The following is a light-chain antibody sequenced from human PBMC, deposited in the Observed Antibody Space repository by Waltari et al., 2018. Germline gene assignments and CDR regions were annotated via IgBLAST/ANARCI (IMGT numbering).Light chain of an antibody. CDR2: SAS. Sequence: DIQMTQSPSSVSASVGDRVTITCRASRGISSWLAWYQHKPGKAPKLLIYSASTLYHRVPIRFSGSRSGTDYTLTLSNLQPDDSGTYYCEHANSFPPSFGQGTKLEV. J-gene: IGKJ2*01. CDR3: EHANSFPPS. V-gene: IGKV1-12*01. CDR1: RGISSW.